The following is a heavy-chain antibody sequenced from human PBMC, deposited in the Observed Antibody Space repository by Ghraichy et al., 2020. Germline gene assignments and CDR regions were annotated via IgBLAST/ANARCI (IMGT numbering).Heavy chain of an antibody. CDR2: IYPGDSDT. D-gene: IGHD4-23*01. Sequence: GESLNISCKGSGYSFTSYWIGWVRQMPGKGLEWMGIIYPGDSDTRDSPSFQGQVTISADKSISTAYLQWSSLKASDTAMYYCARQAVYGGKGPYYYYYYMDVWGKGTTVTVSS. CDR3: ARQAVYGGKGPYYYYYYMDV. V-gene: IGHV5-51*01. CDR1: GYSFTSYW. J-gene: IGHJ6*03.